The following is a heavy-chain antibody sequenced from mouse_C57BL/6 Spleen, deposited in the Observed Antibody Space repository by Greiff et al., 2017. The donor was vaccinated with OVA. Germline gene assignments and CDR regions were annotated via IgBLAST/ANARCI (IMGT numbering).Heavy chain of an antibody. V-gene: IGHV1-19*01. D-gene: IGHD2-1*01. J-gene: IGHJ2*01. CDR1: GYTFTDYY. CDR3: AREGDLLCGD. Sequence: EVQLVESGPVLVKPGASVKMSCKASGYTFTDYYMNWVKQSHGKSLEWIGVINPYNGGTSYNQKFKGKATLTVDKSSSTAYMELNSLTSEDSAVYYCAREGDLLCGDWGKGTTLTVSS. CDR2: INPYNGGT.